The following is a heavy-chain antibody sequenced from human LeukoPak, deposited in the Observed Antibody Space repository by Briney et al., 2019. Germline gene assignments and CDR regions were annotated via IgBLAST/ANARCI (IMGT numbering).Heavy chain of an antibody. CDR3: ARDLFFDAY. V-gene: IGHV3-48*02. CDR1: GLTFCIYS. J-gene: IGHJ4*02. D-gene: IGHD3-3*01. CDR2: ISSSSSTI. Sequence: PGGSLRLSCAASGLTFCIYSMNWVRQAPGKGREWVSYISSSSSTIYYADSVKGRFTIYRDNAKNSLYLQMNSLRDEDTAVYYCARDLFFDAYWGQGTLVTVSS.